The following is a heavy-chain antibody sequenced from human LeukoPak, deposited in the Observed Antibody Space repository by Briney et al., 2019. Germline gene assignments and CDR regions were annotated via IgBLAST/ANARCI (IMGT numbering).Heavy chain of an antibody. V-gene: IGHV3-23*01. CDR2: ISGSGGST. CDR3: AKDRVTIFGVVIDAFDI. J-gene: IGHJ3*02. CDR1: GFTFSYHY. Sequence: GGSLRLSCAASGFTFSYHYMDWVRQAPGKGLEWVSAISGSGGSTYYADSVKGRFTISRDNSKNTLYLQMNSLRAGDTAVYYCAKDRVTIFGVVIDAFDIWGQGTMVTVSS. D-gene: IGHD3-3*01.